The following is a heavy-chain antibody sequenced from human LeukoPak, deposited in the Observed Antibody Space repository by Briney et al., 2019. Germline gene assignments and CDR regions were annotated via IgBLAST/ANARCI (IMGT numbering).Heavy chain of an antibody. CDR2: MFYSGST. V-gene: IGHV4-39*01. CDR1: GGSIYNSSYY. Sequence: MTSETLSLTCTVSGGSIYNSSYYWGWIRQPPGKGLEWIGSMFYSGSTYYNPSLKSRVTISVDTSKNQLSLKLSSVTATDTAVYYCPRVSYESSPDYWGQGTLVTVSS. J-gene: IGHJ4*02. D-gene: IGHD3-22*01. CDR3: PRVSYESSPDY.